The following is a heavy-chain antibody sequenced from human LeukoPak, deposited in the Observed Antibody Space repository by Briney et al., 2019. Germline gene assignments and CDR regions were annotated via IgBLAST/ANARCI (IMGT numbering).Heavy chain of an antibody. CDR1: GGSISSSSYY. D-gene: IGHD3-22*01. Sequence: PSETLSLTCTVSGGSISSSSYYWGWIRQPPGKGLEWIGSIYYSGSTYYNPSLESRITISVDTSKNQFSLRLSSVTAADTAVYYCARQPYYYDSSGYSGWGQGTLVTVSS. V-gene: IGHV4-39*01. CDR2: IYYSGST. CDR3: ARQPYYYDSSGYSG. J-gene: IGHJ4*02.